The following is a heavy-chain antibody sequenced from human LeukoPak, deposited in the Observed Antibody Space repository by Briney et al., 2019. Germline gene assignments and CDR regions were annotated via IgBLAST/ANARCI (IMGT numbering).Heavy chain of an antibody. CDR1: GFTFDSHT. CDR3: AREELEYNWNPDAFDI. J-gene: IGHJ3*02. Sequence: GGSLRLSCAASGFTFDSHTVIWVRQAPGKGLEWVSSISASSTSLFYADSVKGRFTISRDNSKNSLYLQMNSLRAEDTAVYYCAREELEYNWNPDAFDIWGQGTMVTVSS. D-gene: IGHD1-20*01. V-gene: IGHV3-21*01. CDR2: ISASSTSL.